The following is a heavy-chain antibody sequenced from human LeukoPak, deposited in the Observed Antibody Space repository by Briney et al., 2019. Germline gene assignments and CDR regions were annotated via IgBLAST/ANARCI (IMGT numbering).Heavy chain of an antibody. CDR1: GGSFSGYY. Sequence: SETLSLTCAVYGGSFSGYYWSWIRQPPGKGLEWIGEIYHSGSTNYNPSLKSRVTISVDKSKNQFSLKLSSVTAADTAVYYCAVTGSPPYYFDYWGQGTLVTVSS. CDR3: AVTGSPPYYFDY. J-gene: IGHJ4*02. V-gene: IGHV4-34*01. CDR2: IYHSGST. D-gene: IGHD3-10*01.